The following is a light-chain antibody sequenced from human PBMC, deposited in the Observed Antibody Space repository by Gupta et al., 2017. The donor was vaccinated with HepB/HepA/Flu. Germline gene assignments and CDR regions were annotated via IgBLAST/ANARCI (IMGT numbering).Light chain of an antibody. CDR2: TAS. V-gene: IGKV1-9*01. J-gene: IGKJ5*01. CDR3: QQLNSYPIT. CDR1: QDINSY. Sequence: DIQLTQSPSFLSASVGDRVTITCRASQDINSYLIWYQQKPGKAPNLLIYTASTVQGGVPSRFSGSGSGTEFTLTISSLQPEDFATYYCQQLNSYPITFGQGTRLDIK.